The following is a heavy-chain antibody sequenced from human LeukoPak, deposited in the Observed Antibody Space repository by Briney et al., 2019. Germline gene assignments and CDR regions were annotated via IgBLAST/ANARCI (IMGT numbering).Heavy chain of an antibody. D-gene: IGHD3-3*01. CDR2: VHYSGST. CDR3: ARGHGSRFLEWSKNWFDP. CDR1: GGSISSYY. J-gene: IGHJ5*02. Sequence: PSETLSLTCTVSGGSISSYYWSWIRQPPGKGLEWIGYVHYSGSTNYNPSLMSRLTISLDTSKNQVSLKLRSVTAADTAVYYCARGHGSRFLEWSKNWFDPWGQGTLVTVSS. V-gene: IGHV4-59*01.